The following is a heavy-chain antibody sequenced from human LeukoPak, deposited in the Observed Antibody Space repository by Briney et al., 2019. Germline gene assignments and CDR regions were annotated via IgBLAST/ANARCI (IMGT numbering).Heavy chain of an antibody. CDR1: GGTFSSYA. V-gene: IGHV1-8*03. J-gene: IGHJ4*02. D-gene: IGHD6-13*01. CDR2: MNPNSGNT. CDR3: ARGPAYSSSWYLDY. Sequence: ASVKVSCKASGGTFSSYAINWVRQATGQGLEWMGWMNPNSGNTGYAQKFQGRVTITRNTSISTAYMELSSLRSEDTAVYYCARGPAYSSSWYLDYWGQGTLVTVSS.